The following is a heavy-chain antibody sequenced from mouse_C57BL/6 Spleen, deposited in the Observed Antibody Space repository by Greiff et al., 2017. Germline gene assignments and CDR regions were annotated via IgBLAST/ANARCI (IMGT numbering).Heavy chain of an antibody. Sequence: EVKLVESGGGLVQPGGSLSLSCAASGFTFTDYYMSWVRQPPGKALEWLGFIRNKANGYTTEYSASVKGRFTISRDNSQSILYLQMNALGAEDSATYYCARGLLPFAYWGQGTLVTVSA. V-gene: IGHV7-3*01. CDR3: ARGLLPFAY. CDR1: GFTFTDYY. D-gene: IGHD2-3*01. CDR2: IRNKANGYTT. J-gene: IGHJ3*01.